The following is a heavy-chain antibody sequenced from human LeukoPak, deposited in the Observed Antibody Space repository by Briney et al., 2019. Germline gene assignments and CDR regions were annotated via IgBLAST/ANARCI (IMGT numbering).Heavy chain of an antibody. J-gene: IGHJ3*02. Sequence: PSETLSLTCTVSGGSISSYYWSWIRHPPGKGLEWIGYIYYSGSTNYNPSLKSRVTISVDTSKNQFSLKLSSVTAADTAVYYCARMYYYDSSGYYYGVEAFDIWGQGTMVTVSS. CDR3: ARMYYYDSSGYYYGVEAFDI. D-gene: IGHD3-22*01. CDR1: GGSISSYY. V-gene: IGHV4-59*01. CDR2: IYYSGST.